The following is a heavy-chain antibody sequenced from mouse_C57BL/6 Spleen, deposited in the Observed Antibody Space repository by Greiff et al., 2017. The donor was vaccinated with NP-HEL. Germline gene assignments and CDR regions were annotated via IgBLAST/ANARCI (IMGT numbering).Heavy chain of an antibody. J-gene: IGHJ4*01. D-gene: IGHD1-3*01. CDR1: GFTFSSYA. CDR2: ISPGGSYT. Sequence: DVMLVESGGGLVKPGGSLKLSCAASGFTFSSYAMSWVRQTPEKRLAWVAIISPGGSYTYYPDKLKGRFTISSDNAKNNLYLQMSHLKSEDTAMYYCARDVLYSFYAMDYWGQGTSVTVSS. CDR3: ARDVLYSFYAMDY. V-gene: IGHV5-4*01.